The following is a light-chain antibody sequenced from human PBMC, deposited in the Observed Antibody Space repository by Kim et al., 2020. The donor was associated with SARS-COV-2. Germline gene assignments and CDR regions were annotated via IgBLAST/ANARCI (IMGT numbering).Light chain of an antibody. Sequence: ASVGNAVTITCRATQHIDNFFAWDQQRPEKVPKLLIYAASPLQPGVPSRFSGIGAGTHFTLTIDSLQPEDVATYFCQNYYSVPLTFGGGTKVDIK. CDR3: QNYYSVPLT. V-gene: IGKV1-27*01. J-gene: IGKJ4*01. CDR2: AAS. CDR1: QHIDNF.